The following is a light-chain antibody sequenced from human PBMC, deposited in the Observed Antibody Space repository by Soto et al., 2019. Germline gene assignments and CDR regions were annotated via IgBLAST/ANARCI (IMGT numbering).Light chain of an antibody. CDR1: RSDIGTYDY. CDR3: SSYAGNNKFL. Sequence: QSALTQPASVSGSPGQSITISCTGTRSDIGTYDYVSWYQQHPGRAPQLMIYEVTNRPSGVSNRFSGSKSGNTASLTISGLQAEDEADYYCSSYAGNNKFLFGGGTKLTVL. CDR2: EVT. J-gene: IGLJ3*02. V-gene: IGLV2-14*01.